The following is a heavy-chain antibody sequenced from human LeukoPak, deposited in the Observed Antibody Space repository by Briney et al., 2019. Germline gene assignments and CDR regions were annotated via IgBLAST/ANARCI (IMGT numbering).Heavy chain of an antibody. CDR1: GGSVSSSNYY. D-gene: IGHD3-10*01. CDR2: FSYNVHS. Sequence: PSETLSLTCTVSGGSVSSSNYYWSWIRQPPGEGLEWVGFFSYNVHSDYNPSLKSRVSISVDTSKNQFSLRLRSVTAADTAVYYCARANYYGSGIPPYGMDVWGQGTTVTVSS. CDR3: ARANYYGSGIPPYGMDV. V-gene: IGHV4-61*01. J-gene: IGHJ6*02.